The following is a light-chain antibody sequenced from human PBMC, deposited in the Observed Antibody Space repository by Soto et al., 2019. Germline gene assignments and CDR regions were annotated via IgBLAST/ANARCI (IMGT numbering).Light chain of an antibody. CDR1: SSDIGAYNS. J-gene: IGLJ1*01. CDR3: NSRGGSRPYYV. V-gene: IGLV2-14*01. Sequence: QSVLTQPASVSGSPGQSITISCTGTSSDIGAYNSVSWYQQYPGRAPKLMIYEVSNRPSGVSARFSASKSGNTASLTISGLQAEDEAGYYCNSRGGSRPYYVFGTGTKVTVL. CDR2: EVS.